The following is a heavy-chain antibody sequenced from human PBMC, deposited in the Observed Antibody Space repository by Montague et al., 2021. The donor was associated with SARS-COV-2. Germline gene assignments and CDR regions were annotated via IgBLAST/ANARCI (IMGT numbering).Heavy chain of an antibody. D-gene: IGHD3-10*01. CDR3: ARLRDGVVPSPILGVGPYYSYDIIDA. V-gene: IGHV4-34*01. CDR2: INHGGIT. J-gene: IGHJ6*01. CDR1: GGSFSCYH. Sequence: SETLSLTCAVYGGSFSCYHWNWIRQPPGKGLEWIGEINHGGITNYNPSLKSRLTISADTSKNQFSLKLTSVAAADTAVYYCARLRDGVVPSPILGVGPYYSYDIIDAWGQGTTVTVSS.